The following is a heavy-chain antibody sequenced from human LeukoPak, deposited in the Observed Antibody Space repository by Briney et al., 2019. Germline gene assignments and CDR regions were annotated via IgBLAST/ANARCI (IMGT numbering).Heavy chain of an antibody. CDR3: ARHNGGDYYYYYIDV. CDR2: IYPGDSDT. CDR1: GYSFTSYW. Sequence: GESLKISCKGSGYSFTSYWIGWVRQMPGKGLEWMGIIYPGDSDTRYSPSFQGQVTISADKSISTAYLQWSSLKASDTAMYYCARHNGGDYYYYYIDVWGKGTTVTVSS. V-gene: IGHV5-51*01. J-gene: IGHJ6*03. D-gene: IGHD4-23*01.